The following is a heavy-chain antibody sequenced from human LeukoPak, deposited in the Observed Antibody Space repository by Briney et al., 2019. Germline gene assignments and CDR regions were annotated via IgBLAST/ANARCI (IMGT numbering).Heavy chain of an antibody. CDR2: ISSSGSTI. CDR1: GFTFSSYE. J-gene: IGHJ6*02. V-gene: IGHV3-48*03. D-gene: IGHD5-18*01. CDR3: ARPVGEIQLWLESYYYYYGMDV. Sequence: HPGGSLRLSCAASGFTFSSYEMNWVRQAPGKGLEWVSYISSSGSTIYYADSVKGRFTISRDNAKNSLYLQMNSLRAEDTAVYYCARPVGEIQLWLESYYYYYGMDVWGQGTTVTVSS.